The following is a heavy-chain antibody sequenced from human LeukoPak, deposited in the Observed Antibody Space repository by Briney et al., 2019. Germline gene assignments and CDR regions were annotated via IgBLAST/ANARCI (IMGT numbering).Heavy chain of an antibody. Sequence: GGSLRFSCVASGFSFTYYQMHWVRQTPGKGLVWVSRINSDGSSTTYADSVKGRFTISRDNAKNTLYLQMNSLRAEDTAVYYCARGRGCSGGGCYDFDYWGQGTLVTVSS. CDR3: ARGRGCSGGGCYDFDY. CDR2: INSDGSST. J-gene: IGHJ4*02. V-gene: IGHV3-74*01. CDR1: GFSFTYYQ. D-gene: IGHD2-15*01.